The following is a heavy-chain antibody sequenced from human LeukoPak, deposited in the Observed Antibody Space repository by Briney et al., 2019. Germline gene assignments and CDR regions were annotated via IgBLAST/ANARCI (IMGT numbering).Heavy chain of an antibody. V-gene: IGHV3-9*01. CDR2: ISWNSGSI. D-gene: IGHD2-2*01. CDR1: GFTFDDYA. J-gene: IGHJ2*01. CDR3: TRATLKFVVDWYFDL. Sequence: GGSLRLSCAASGFTFDDYAMHWVRQAPGKGLEWVSGISWNSGSIGYADSVKGRFTISRDNAKNSLYLQMNSLRAEDTALYYCTRATLKFVVDWYFDLWGRGTLVTVSS.